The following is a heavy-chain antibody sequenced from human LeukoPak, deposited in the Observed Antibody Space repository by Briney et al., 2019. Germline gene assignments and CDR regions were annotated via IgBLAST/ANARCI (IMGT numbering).Heavy chain of an antibody. D-gene: IGHD6-13*01. Sequence: SSETLSLTCAVYGGSFSGYYWSWIRQPPGKGLEWIGEINHSGSTNYNPSLKSRVTISVDTSKNQFSLKLSSVTAADTAVYYCAIGQQPGAFDIWGQGTMVTVPS. CDR1: GGSFSGYY. CDR2: INHSGST. J-gene: IGHJ3*02. V-gene: IGHV4-34*01. CDR3: AIGQQPGAFDI.